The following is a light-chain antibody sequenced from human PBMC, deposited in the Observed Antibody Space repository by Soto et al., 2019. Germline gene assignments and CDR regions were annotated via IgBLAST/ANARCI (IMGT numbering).Light chain of an antibody. CDR1: SSDVGGYNY. CDR3: SSYTSSSTLGV. CDR2: DVS. Sequence: QSALTQPASVSGSPGQSITISCTGTSSDVGGYNYGSWYQQHTGKAPKLLIYDVSNRPSGVSNRFSGSTSGNTAALTISGLQAEDVAADYCSSYTSSSTLGVFGTGTKMTV. V-gene: IGLV2-14*01. J-gene: IGLJ1*01.